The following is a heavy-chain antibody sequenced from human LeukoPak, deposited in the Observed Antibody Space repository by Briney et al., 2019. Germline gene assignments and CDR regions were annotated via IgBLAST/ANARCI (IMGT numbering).Heavy chain of an antibody. CDR3: AKDISWGNGGHFYGMVG. J-gene: IGHJ6*01. D-gene: IGHD4-23*01. Sequence: PGGSLRLSCAASGFNFDDNAMHWARQAPGKGLGWVAGISWNSDHVVYADSVKGRFTISRDNAKYSLSLQMNGLRPDVTALCFCAKDISWGNGGHFYGMVGWGQGTTV. CDR1: GFNFDDNA. CDR2: ISWNSDHV. V-gene: IGHV3-9*01.